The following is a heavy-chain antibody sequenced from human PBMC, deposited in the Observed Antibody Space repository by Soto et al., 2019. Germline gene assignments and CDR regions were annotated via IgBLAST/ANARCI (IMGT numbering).Heavy chain of an antibody. D-gene: IGHD1-26*01. V-gene: IGHV1-69*01. CDR3: ARAVGVGALYDCMDV. Sequence: QVQLEQSGAEVKKAGSSVRVSCQASGGTFRSYGIRWVRQAPGQGLEWMGGIVPMYGTPNYAQRILVIVTITADQTTSTAYMELSSLRSEDTAVYYCARAVGVGALYDCMDVRGKGTTVTVAS. CDR1: GGTFRSYG. CDR2: IVPMYGTP. J-gene: IGHJ6*03.